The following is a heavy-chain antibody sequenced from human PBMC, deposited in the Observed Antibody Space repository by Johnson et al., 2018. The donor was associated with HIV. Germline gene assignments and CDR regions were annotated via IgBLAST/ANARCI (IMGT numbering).Heavy chain of an antibody. J-gene: IGHJ3*02. D-gene: IGHD1-26*01. V-gene: IGHV3-11*04. CDR2: ISSSGTTI. Sequence: QVQLVESGGGLVKPGGSLRLSCAASGFTFSDYYMSWIRQAPGKGLEWVSYISSSGTTIYYDDSMKGRFTISRDNAKNSLYLHMNSLRAEDTAVYYCARDRVGATAFDIWGQGTMVTVSS. CDR3: ARDRVGATAFDI. CDR1: GFTFSDYY.